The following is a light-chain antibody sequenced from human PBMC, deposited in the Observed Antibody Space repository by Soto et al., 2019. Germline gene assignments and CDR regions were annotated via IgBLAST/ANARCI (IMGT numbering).Light chain of an antibody. V-gene: IGKV1-39*01. CDR1: QSMGRY. J-gene: IGKJ1*01. CDR2: AAC. CDR3: QQSYGSPWT. Sequence: DIQMTQSPSSLSASVGDRVTITCRASQSMGRYLNWYQQKSGKAPKFPIYAACSLQSGVPPRFRGSGSRPDFILTISSLQPEDYATYYCQQSYGSPWTFGQGTKVEIK.